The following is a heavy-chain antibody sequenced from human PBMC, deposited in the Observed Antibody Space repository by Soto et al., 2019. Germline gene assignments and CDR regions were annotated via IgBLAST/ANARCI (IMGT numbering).Heavy chain of an antibody. CDR2: ISTDGGNK. CDR3: TTDTRNVLRFLEWSYGMDV. Sequence: GGSLRLSCAASGFTFSSYAMHWVRQAPGKGLEWVAVISTDGGNKDYADSVKGRFTISRDNSKNTLYLQMNSLKTEDTAVYYCTTDTRNVLRFLEWSYGMDVWGQGTTVTVSS. J-gene: IGHJ6*02. D-gene: IGHD3-3*01. CDR1: GFTFSSYA. V-gene: IGHV3-30*04.